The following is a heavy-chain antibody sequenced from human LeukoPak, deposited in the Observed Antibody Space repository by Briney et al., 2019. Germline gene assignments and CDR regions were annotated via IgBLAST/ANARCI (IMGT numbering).Heavy chain of an antibody. J-gene: IGHJ4*02. CDR2: IYPGDSDT. V-gene: IGHV5-51*01. Sequence: GESLKISCKGSGYSFTSYWIGWVRQMPGKGLEWMGIIYPGDSDTRYSPSFQGQVTISADKSISTAYLQWSSLKASDTAMYYCARKISGSGSYYNPFDYWGQGTLVTVSS. CDR1: GYSFTSYW. D-gene: IGHD3-10*01. CDR3: ARKISGSGSYYNPFDY.